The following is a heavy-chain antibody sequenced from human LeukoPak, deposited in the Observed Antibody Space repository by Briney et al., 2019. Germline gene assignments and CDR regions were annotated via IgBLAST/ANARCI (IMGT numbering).Heavy chain of an antibody. CDR3: ARKRGYSYGIYGY. J-gene: IGHJ4*02. V-gene: IGHV4-34*01. CDR1: GGSFSGYY. Sequence: SETLSLTRAVCGGSFSGYYWSWIRQPPGKGLEWIGEINHSGSTNYNPSLKSRVTISVDTSKNQFSLKLSSVTAADTAVYYCARKRGYSYGIYGYWGQGTLVTVSS. D-gene: IGHD5-18*01. CDR2: INHSGST.